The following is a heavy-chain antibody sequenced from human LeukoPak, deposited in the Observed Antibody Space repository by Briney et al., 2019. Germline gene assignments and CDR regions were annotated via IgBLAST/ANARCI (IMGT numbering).Heavy chain of an antibody. V-gene: IGHV4-59*12. Sequence: PSESLSLTCTVPGGSISSFYWTWIRQPPGKGLEGIGYIYYSGSTNYNPSLKSRVTISVDTSKNQFSLKLSSVTAADTAVYYCARGRAGRGYSYVIYYYYYMDVWGKGTPVTVSS. D-gene: IGHD5-18*01. CDR1: GGSISSFY. CDR3: ARGRAGRGYSYVIYYYYYMDV. CDR2: IYYSGST. J-gene: IGHJ6*03.